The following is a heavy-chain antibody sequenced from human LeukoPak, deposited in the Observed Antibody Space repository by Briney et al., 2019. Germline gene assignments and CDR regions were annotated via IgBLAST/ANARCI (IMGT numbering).Heavy chain of an antibody. CDR2: FDPEDGET. Sequence: ASVKVSCKVSGYTLTNLSMHWVRQAPGKGPEWMGGFDPEDGETIYAQKFQGRVTMTEDTSTDTAYMELSSLRSEDTALYYCATNAVGGYHSYFQHWGQGTLVTVSS. CDR1: GYTLTNLS. CDR3: ATNAVGGYHSYFQH. D-gene: IGHD3-22*01. V-gene: IGHV1-24*01. J-gene: IGHJ1*01.